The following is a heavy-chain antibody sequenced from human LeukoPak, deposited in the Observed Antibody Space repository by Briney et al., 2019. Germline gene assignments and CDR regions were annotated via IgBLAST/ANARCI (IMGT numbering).Heavy chain of an antibody. D-gene: IGHD3-22*01. CDR1: GGSISSYY. Sequence: SETLSLTCTVSGGSISSYYWSWVRQRPGEGLEWGGSIYYSGSTYYNPSLKSRVTISVDTSKNQFSLKLRSVTAADTAVYYCAREVIVVVITNYYFDYWGQGTLVTVSS. CDR3: AREVIVVVITNYYFDY. J-gene: IGHJ4*02. CDR2: IYYSGST. V-gene: IGHV4-59*12.